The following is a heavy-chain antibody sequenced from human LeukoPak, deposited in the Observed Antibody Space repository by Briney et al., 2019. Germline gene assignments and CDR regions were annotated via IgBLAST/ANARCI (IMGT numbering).Heavy chain of an antibody. CDR1: GDSMNSGLSY. J-gene: IGHJ4*02. CDR3: ARHLYDKTGRPLDS. V-gene: IGHV4-39*01. Sequence: SETLSLTCSVSGDSMNSGLSYWAWLRQPPGKGLEWIGTIYYSGSTGSTFYNPSLKSRVTISVDTSKNQFSLNLSSVTAADTAIYYCARHLYDKTGRPLDSWGQGTLVTVSS. D-gene: IGHD3-9*01. CDR2: IYYSGST.